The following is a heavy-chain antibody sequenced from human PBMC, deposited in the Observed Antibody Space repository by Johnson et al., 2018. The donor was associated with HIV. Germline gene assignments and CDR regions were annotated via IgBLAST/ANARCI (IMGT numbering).Heavy chain of an antibody. Sequence: VQVVESGGGVVQPGRSLRLSCAASGFTFSSYGMHWVRQAPGKGLEWVAVIWYDGSNKYYADSVKGRLTISRDNSKNTLYLQMNSLRAEDTAVYYCAKWGSMRATSAFDIWGQGTMVTVSS. CDR2: IWYDGSNK. CDR1: GFTFSSYG. D-gene: IGHD1-26*01. J-gene: IGHJ3*02. V-gene: IGHV3-33*06. CDR3: AKWGSMRATSAFDI.